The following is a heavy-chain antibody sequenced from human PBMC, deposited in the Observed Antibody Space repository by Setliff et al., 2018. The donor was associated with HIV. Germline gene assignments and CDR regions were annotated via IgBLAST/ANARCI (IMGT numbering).Heavy chain of an antibody. Sequence: SETLSLTCAVYGGSFSGYYWTWIRQPPGKGLEWIGEITHSGSTNYNPSLETRVTISVDTSKNQFSLRLTSVTAADTAVYYCARGGRSWFQNFHGAFDIWGQGTMVTVSS. CDR1: GGSFSGYY. J-gene: IGHJ3*02. V-gene: IGHV4-34*01. CDR2: ITHSGST. D-gene: IGHD3-10*01. CDR3: ARGGRSWFQNFHGAFDI.